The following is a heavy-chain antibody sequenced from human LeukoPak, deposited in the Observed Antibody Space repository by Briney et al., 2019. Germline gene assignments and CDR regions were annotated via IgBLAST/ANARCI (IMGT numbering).Heavy chain of an antibody. CDR3: AREVEPISAMDKRDWYFDL. Sequence: SETLTLICTVSGGSISRYYWSWLRQPPGKGLEWIGYINYSGSTNYNPSLKSRVTISVDTSKNQFSLKLSSVTAADTAVYYCAREVEPISAMDKRDWYFDLWGRGTLVTVSS. J-gene: IGHJ2*01. V-gene: IGHV4-59*01. D-gene: IGHD5-18*01. CDR2: INYSGST. CDR1: GGSISRYY.